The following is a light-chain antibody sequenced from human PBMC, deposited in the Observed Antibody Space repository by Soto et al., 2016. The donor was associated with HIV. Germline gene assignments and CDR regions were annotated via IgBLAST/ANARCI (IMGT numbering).Light chain of an antibody. CDR3: QTWDSNTEGVV. J-gene: IGLJ2*01. CDR2: EDT. Sequence: SYDPTQPPSVSVSPGQTATLTCSGDKLGDRYVCWYQQKPDQSPMMVIYEDTKRPSGIPERFSGSNSGNTATLTINGTQAMDEADYYCQTWDSNTEGVVFGGGTKLTVL. V-gene: IGLV3-1*01. CDR1: KLGDRY.